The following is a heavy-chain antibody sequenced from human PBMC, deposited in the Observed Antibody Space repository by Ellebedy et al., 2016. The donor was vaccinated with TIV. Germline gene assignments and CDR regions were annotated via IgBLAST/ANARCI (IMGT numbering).Heavy chain of an antibody. CDR3: ARGGTETTWNWFGP. D-gene: IGHD4-17*01. J-gene: IGHJ5*02. CDR2: IYPSGNR. CDR1: GLSVSSNY. V-gene: IGHV3-66*01. Sequence: PGGSLRLSCAASGLSVSSNYMGWVRQPQGKGLEWVSIIYPSGNRYDADSVKGRFIISRDSSKNTVYLQMNSLRAEDTAVYYCARGGTETTWNWFGPWGQGTLVTVSS.